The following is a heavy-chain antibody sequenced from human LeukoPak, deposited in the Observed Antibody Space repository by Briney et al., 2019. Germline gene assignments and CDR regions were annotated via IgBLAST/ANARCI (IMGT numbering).Heavy chain of an antibody. V-gene: IGHV1-8*03. J-gene: IGHJ5*02. CDR1: GYTFTSYD. D-gene: IGHD2-2*02. CDR3: ARGQVVPAAINWFDP. CDR2: MNPNSGNT. Sequence: RASVKVSCKASGYTFTSYDINWVRQATGQGLEWMGWMNPNSGNTGYAQKFQGRVTITRNTSISTAYMELSSLRSEDTAVYYCARGQVVPAAINWFDPWGQGTLVTVSS.